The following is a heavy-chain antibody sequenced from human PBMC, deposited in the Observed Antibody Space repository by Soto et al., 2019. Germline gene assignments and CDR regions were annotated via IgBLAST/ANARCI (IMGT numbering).Heavy chain of an antibody. J-gene: IGHJ5*02. CDR3: ARDRVDCSGGNCWRSVEDT. D-gene: IGHD2-15*01. CDR1: GYTFTNYY. V-gene: IGHV1-46*01. Sequence: QVQLVQSGAEVKKPGASVKVSCKASGYTFTNYYMHWVRQAPGQGLESMGIIDPSGGGTSYAQKFQGRLTMTRDTSTSTVYMELSSLRSEDTAVYYCARDRVDCSGGNCWRSVEDTWGQGTLVTVSS. CDR2: IDPSGGGT.